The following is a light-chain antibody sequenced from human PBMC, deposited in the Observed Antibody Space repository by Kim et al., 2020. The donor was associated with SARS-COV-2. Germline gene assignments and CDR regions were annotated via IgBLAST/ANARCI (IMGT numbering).Light chain of an antibody. J-gene: IGKJ4*01. CDR3: QHYDSLPLT. Sequence: DIQMTQSPSSLSASEGDRVTITCQASQDIRNYLNWYQQKPGKAPKPLIYDASNLKTGVPSRFSGSGSGTDFTFTISSLQPEDIATYYCQHYDSLPLTFGGGTKVDIK. CDR2: DAS. CDR1: QDIRNY. V-gene: IGKV1-33*01.